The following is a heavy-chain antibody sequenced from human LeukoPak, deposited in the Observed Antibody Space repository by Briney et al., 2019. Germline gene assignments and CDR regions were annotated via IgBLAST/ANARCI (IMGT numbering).Heavy chain of an antibody. V-gene: IGHV1-69-2*01. CDR3: ARGTIWNWFDP. Sequence: ASVKVSCKVSGYTFSDYYMHWVQQAPGKGLEWMGLVDPEDGETIYAEKFQGRVTITADTSTDTADMELSSLRSEDTAVYYCARGTIWNWFDPWGQGTLVTVSS. CDR2: VDPEDGET. CDR1: GYTFSDYY. D-gene: IGHD1-1*01. J-gene: IGHJ5*02.